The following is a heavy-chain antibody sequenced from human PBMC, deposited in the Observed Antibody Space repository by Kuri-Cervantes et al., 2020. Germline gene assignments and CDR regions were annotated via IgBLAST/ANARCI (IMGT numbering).Heavy chain of an antibody. J-gene: IGHJ4*02. Sequence: GGSLRLSCAASGFTFSLYSMSWVRQAPGKGLEWVSYISGSTTYIYYLDSVKGRFTISRDNAKNSLFLQMNSLRAEDTAVYYCARAYCNTGSCSITGAAGYWGQGTLVTVSS. CDR1: GFTFSLYS. CDR2: ISGSTTYI. D-gene: IGHD2-15*01. V-gene: IGHV3-21*01. CDR3: ARAYCNTGSCSITGAAGY.